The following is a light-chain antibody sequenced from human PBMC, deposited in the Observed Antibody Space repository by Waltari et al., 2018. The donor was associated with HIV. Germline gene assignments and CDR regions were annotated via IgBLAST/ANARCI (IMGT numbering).Light chain of an antibody. Sequence: QSTLTQPRSVSGSPGQSVTISCTGTSSDVGRYDYVSWYQQHPGKAPKRIIYDVTTRPSVVTDRFSGSQSGNTASLTISGLQAGDESDFYCCSYAGGYTLVFGGGTKLTVL. J-gene: IGLJ2*01. CDR1: SSDVGRYDY. V-gene: IGLV2-11*01. CDR2: DVT. CDR3: CSYAGGYTLV.